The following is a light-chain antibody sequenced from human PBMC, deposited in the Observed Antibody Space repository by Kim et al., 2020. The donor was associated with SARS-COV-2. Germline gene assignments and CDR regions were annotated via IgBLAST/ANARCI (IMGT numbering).Light chain of an antibody. J-gene: IGKJ5*01. CDR3: QQFYTYPIT. CDR2: KAS. Sequence: ASLGDRVTITCPASQSIYSYLAWYQQKPGNVPKILIYKASTLESGVPSRFSGSESGTEFTLTISSLQPDDFATYYCQQFYTYPITFGQGTRLEIK. V-gene: IGKV1-5*03. CDR1: QSIYSY.